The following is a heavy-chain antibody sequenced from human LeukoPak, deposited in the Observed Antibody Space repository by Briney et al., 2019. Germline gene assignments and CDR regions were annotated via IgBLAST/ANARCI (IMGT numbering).Heavy chain of an antibody. D-gene: IGHD1-26*01. CDR1: GASISSGTDY. CDR3: ARESLGPPYYFDY. Sequence: PSQTLSLTCNVSGASISSGTDYWSWIRQPAGKGLEWIGRIYTSGGTKYNPSLKSRVTISIDTSKNQFSLKLTSVTAADTAVYYCARESLGPPYYFDYWGQGTLVTVSP. CDR2: IYTSGGT. V-gene: IGHV4-61*02. J-gene: IGHJ4*02.